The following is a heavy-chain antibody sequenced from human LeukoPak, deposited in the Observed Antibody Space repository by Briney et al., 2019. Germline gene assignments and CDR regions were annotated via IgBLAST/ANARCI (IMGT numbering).Heavy chain of an antibody. V-gene: IGHV1-2*02. D-gene: IGHD2-2*01. J-gene: IGHJ4*02. CDR3: ARANFLYCSSSTCLFDY. Sequence: ASVKVSCKASGYTFTDYYMHWVRQAPGQGFEWMGWINPNDGDTNYAQKFHDRVTITRDTSISTAHMEVSRLRSDDTAVYCCARANFLYCSSSTCLFDYWGQGTLVAVSS. CDR1: GYTFTDYY. CDR2: INPNDGDT.